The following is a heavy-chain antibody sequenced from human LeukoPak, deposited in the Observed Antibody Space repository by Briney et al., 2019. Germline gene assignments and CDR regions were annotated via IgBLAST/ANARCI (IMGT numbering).Heavy chain of an antibody. V-gene: IGHV3-23*01. CDR3: AKDTPYSGSYTYYFDY. CDR2: ISGSGGST. J-gene: IGHJ4*02. CDR1: GLTFSSYA. Sequence: GGSLRLSCAASGLTFSSYAMSWVRQAPGKGLEWVSAISGSGGSTYYADSVKGRFTISRDNSKNTLYLQMNSLRAEDTAVYYCAKDTPYSGSYTYYFDYWGQGTLVTISS. D-gene: IGHD1-26*01.